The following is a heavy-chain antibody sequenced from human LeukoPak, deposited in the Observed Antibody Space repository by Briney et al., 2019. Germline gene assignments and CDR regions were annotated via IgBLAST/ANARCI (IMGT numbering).Heavy chain of an antibody. CDR2: ISSCGSTI. J-gene: IGHJ4*02. CDR3: ARWFPPGATDFRDFDY. D-gene: IGHD3-10*01. CDR1: GFTFSDYY. V-gene: IGHV3-11*01. Sequence: GGSLRLSCAASGFTFSDYYMSWIRQAPGKGLEWVSYISSCGSTIYYADSVKGRFTISRDNAKNSLYLQMNSLRAEDTAVYYCARWFPPGATDFRDFDYWGQGTLVTVSS.